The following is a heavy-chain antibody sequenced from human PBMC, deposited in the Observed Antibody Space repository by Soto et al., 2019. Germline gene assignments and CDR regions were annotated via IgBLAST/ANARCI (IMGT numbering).Heavy chain of an antibody. J-gene: IGHJ5*02. CDR2: IYYSGST. CDR1: GGSISSYY. Sequence: SETLSLTCTVSGGSISSYYWSWIRQPPGKGLEWIGYIYYSGSTNYNPSLKSRVTISVDTSKNQFSLKLSSVTAADTAVYYCATSMASWFDPWGQGTLVTVS. V-gene: IGHV4-59*01. D-gene: IGHD5-18*01. CDR3: ATSMASWFDP.